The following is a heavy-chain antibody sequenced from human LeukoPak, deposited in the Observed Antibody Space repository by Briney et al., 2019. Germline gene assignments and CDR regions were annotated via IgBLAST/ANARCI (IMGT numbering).Heavy chain of an antibody. CDR2: ISYDGTNK. CDR1: GFTFSNYG. CDR3: AKEEGVMAIAGSPSGY. D-gene: IGHD2-21*01. J-gene: IGHJ4*02. V-gene: IGHV3-30*18. Sequence: GGSLRLSCAASGFTFSNYGIHWVRQAPGKGLEWVAIISYDGTNKYYADSVKGRFTISRDNSKNTLYLQMNSLRAEDTAMYYCAKEEGVMAIAGSPSGYWGQETLVTVSS.